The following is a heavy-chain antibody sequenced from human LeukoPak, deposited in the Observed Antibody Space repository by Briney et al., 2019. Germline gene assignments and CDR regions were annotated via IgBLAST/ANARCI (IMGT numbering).Heavy chain of an antibody. J-gene: IGHJ4*02. D-gene: IGHD3-22*01. V-gene: IGHV1-69*13. CDR3: ARATYDSSGYCYFDY. CDR1: GGTCSSYA. CDR2: IIPIFGTA. Sequence: SVKVSCKASGGTCSSYAISWVRQAPGQGLEWMGGIIPIFGTANYAQKFQGRVTITADESTSTAYMELSSLRSEDTAVYYCARATYDSSGYCYFDYWGQGTLVTVSS.